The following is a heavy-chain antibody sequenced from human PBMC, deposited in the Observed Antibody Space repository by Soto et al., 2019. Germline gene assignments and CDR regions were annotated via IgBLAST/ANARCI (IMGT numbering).Heavy chain of an antibody. CDR1: GLTLTTYG. J-gene: IGHJ6*02. Sequence: PGGPRRPSCAASGLTLTTYGMHGVRRAPGKGLGGGGVISCDGSNKHYAAYVKGRFTIYRDNSKNTLNLQMNSLRAEDRAVYYCAKDVVVGATTGLGDYYYYYGMDVWGQGTTVTVSS. CDR2: ISCDGSNK. V-gene: IGHV3-30*18. CDR3: AKDVVVGATTGLGDYYYYYGMDV. D-gene: IGHD1-26*01.